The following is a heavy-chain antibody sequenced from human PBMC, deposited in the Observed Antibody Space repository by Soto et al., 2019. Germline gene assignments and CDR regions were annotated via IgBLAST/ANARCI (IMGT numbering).Heavy chain of an antibody. V-gene: IGHV5-51*01. Sequence: GESLKISCKGSGYSFPRYWIGWVRQMPGKGLEWMGIIYPGDSDTRYSPSFQGQVTISADKSISTAYLQWSSLKASDTATYYCARHETYYGSGSYYADYWGQGTLVTVSS. CDR1: GYSFPRYW. CDR3: ARHETYYGSGSYYADY. CDR2: IYPGDSDT. D-gene: IGHD3-10*01. J-gene: IGHJ4*02.